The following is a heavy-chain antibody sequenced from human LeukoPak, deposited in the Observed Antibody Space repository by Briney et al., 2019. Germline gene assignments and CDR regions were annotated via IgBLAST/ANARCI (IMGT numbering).Heavy chain of an antibody. V-gene: IGHV1-69*05. CDR2: IIPIFGTA. CDR3: ARGTTGTTPFDY. J-gene: IGHJ4*02. CDR1: GGTFSSYA. Sequence: AASVKVSCKASGGTFSSYAISWVRQAPGQGLEWMGGIIPIFGTANYAQKFQGRVTITTDESTSTAYMELSSLRSEDTAVYYCARGTTGTTPFDYWGQGTLVTVSS. D-gene: IGHD1-1*01.